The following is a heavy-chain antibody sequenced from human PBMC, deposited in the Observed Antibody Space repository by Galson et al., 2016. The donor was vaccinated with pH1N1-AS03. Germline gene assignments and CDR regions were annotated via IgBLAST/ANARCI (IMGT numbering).Heavy chain of an antibody. Sequence: SLRLSCAASGFTFSSYGMHWVRQAPGKGLEWVAVIRYDGSHKYYADSVKGRFTISRDNSDNTVFLQVNSLKPDDAAVYYCAKEGPVGASPNWYLDLWGRGTLVTVSP. CDR1: GFTFSSYG. D-gene: IGHD1-26*01. V-gene: IGHV3-30*02. CDR2: IRYDGSHK. CDR3: AKEGPVGASPNWYLDL. J-gene: IGHJ2*01.